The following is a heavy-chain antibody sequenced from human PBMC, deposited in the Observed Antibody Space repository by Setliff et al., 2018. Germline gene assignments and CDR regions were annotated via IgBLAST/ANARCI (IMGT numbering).Heavy chain of an antibody. D-gene: IGHD3-10*01. CDR3: ARHVGIRGRGYNYYYYYMDV. Sequence: SETLSLTCAVYGGSFSGYFWSWIRQAPGRGLEWIGNTYYSGDTYYNPSLKSRVTISVDTSRNQFSLKLSSVTATDTAIYYCARHVGIRGRGYNYYYYYMDVWGKGTTVTVSS. CDR2: TYYSGDT. CDR1: GGSFSGYF. V-gene: IGHV4-34*01. J-gene: IGHJ6*03.